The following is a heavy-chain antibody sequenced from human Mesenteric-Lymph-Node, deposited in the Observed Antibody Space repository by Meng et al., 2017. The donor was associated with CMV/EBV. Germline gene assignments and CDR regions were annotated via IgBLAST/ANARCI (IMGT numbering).Heavy chain of an antibody. V-gene: IGHV4-31*03. J-gene: IGHJ4*02. CDR2: IYYFRGNT. Sequence: SETLSLTCTVSDDSINNGGLWWTWIRQRPGKGLEWIGNIYYFRGNTKYSPSFNSRVTMSIDTSKKQLSLKLSSVTAADTAVYYCARLFWSGDVYFDFWGQGIPVTVSS. CDR1: DDSINNGGLW. D-gene: IGHD3-3*01. CDR3: ARLFWSGDVYFDF.